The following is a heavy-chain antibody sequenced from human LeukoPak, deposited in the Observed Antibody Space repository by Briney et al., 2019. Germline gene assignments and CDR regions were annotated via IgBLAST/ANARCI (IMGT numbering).Heavy chain of an antibody. D-gene: IGHD3-10*01. CDR3: ARASSGSYSADFDY. CDR2: IVSSSSYI. CDR1: GFTFSSYS. J-gene: IGHJ4*02. V-gene: IGHV3-21*01. Sequence: GGSLRLSCAASGFTFSSYSMNWVRQAPGKGLEWVSSIVSSSSYIYYADSVKGRFTISRDNAKNSLYLQMNSLRAEDTAVYYCARASSGSYSADFDYWGQGTLVTVSS.